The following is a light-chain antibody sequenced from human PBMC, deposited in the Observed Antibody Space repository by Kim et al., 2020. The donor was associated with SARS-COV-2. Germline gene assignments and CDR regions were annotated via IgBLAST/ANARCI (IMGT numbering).Light chain of an antibody. CDR3: SSYTSSSTYWV. CDR1: SMDVGGTNY. CDR2: DVS. Sequence: QAVTFSCTGTSMDVGGTNYGSWYQHPPGNAPKVMIYDVSKRPSGVSARFSGSKSGNTASLTISGLQAEDEADYYCSSYTSSSTYWVFGGGTQLTVL. V-gene: IGLV2-14*03. J-gene: IGLJ3*02.